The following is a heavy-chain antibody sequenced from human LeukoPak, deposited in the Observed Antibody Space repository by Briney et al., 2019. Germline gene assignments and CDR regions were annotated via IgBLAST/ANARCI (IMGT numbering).Heavy chain of an antibody. V-gene: IGHV3-11*04. Sequence: GGSLRLSCAASGFTFSDYYMSWIRQAPGKGLEWVSYISSSGSTIYYADSVKGRFTISRDNAKNSLYLQMNSLRAEDTAVYYCARDGSSSSPYMIGWFDPWGQGTLVTVSS. CDR1: GFTFSDYY. J-gene: IGHJ5*02. CDR2: ISSSGSTI. CDR3: ARDGSSSSPYMIGWFDP. D-gene: IGHD6-6*01.